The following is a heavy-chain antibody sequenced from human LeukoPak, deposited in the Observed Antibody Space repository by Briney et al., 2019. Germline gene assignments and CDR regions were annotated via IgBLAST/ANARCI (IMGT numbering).Heavy chain of an antibody. CDR2: INPNSGGT. Sequence: GASVKVSCKASGYTFTGYYMHWXRQAXGQGLEWMGWINPNSGGTNYAQKFQGRVTMTRDTSISTAYMELSRLRSDDTAVYYCARSVVVPAAMPDYWGQGTLVTVSS. V-gene: IGHV1-2*02. CDR1: GYTFTGYY. CDR3: ARSVVVPAAMPDY. J-gene: IGHJ4*02. D-gene: IGHD2-2*01.